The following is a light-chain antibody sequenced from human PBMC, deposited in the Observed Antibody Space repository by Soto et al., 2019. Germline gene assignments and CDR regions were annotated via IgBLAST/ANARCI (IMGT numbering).Light chain of an antibody. V-gene: IGKV4-1*01. CDR1: RSVLYKSNNKNH. J-gene: IGKJ4*01. Sequence: DILLTHSPDSLAVSLGERATINCKCSRSVLYKSNNKNHLAWYQQKPGQPPQLIIYWASTRESGVPERFSGSGSGTDFTLTISSLEAEDVAFYWCQQYFDVPFTFGGGTKVDIK. CDR2: WAS. CDR3: QQYFDVPFT.